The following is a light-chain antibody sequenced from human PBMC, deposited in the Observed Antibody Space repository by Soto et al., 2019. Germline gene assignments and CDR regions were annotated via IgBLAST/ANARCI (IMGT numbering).Light chain of an antibody. J-gene: IGLJ1*01. Sequence: QSVLTQPPSVSGAPGQRVTISCTGSSSNIGAGYDVHWYQQLPGTAPKLLIYGNSKRPSGVPDRFSGSKSGTSASLAITGLQAEDDAAYYCQSYDSNLSGYVFGTGTKVTVL. CDR2: GNS. CDR1: SSNIGAGYD. CDR3: QSYDSNLSGYV. V-gene: IGLV1-40*01.